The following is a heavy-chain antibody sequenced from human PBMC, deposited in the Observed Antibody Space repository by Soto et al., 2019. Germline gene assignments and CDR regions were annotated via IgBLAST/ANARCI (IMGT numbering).Heavy chain of an antibody. V-gene: IGHV4-59*01. CDR1: GRSISTYY. D-gene: IGHD3-10*01. Sequence: LSLNSTVPGRSISTYYWSWIRLPPGGTLEWIGYTYASGATTYNPSRGSRVTMSVDMPNNEFSLELTSLTAADTAVYYCARSHSFDGSIYHYYFDFWGQGTLVTVSS. CDR3: ARSHSFDGSIYHYYFDF. J-gene: IGHJ4*02. CDR2: TYASGAT.